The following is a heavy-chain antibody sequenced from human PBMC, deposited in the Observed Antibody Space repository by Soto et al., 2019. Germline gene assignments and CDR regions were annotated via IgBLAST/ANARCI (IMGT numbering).Heavy chain of an antibody. Sequence: SETLSLTCTVSGGSISSYYWSWIRQPPGKGLEWIGYIYYSGSTNYNPSLKSRVTISVDTSKNQFSLKLSSVTAADTAVYYCARGGDQPGYRYGYFAYWGQGTLVTVSS. V-gene: IGHV4-59*01. CDR1: GGSISSYY. D-gene: IGHD5-18*01. CDR3: ARGGDQPGYRYGYFAY. J-gene: IGHJ4*02. CDR2: IYYSGST.